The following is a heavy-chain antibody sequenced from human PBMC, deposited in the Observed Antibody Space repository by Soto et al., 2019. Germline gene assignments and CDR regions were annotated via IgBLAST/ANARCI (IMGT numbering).Heavy chain of an antibody. Sequence: PGGSLRLSCVASGFTFSSNWMSWVRQAPGKGLEWVANIKEDGSEKYYVDSVKGRFTISRGNAKNSPYLQMNILRAEDTAVYYCARVGYSEDYFDYWGQGTPVTVSS. CDR1: GFTFSSNW. CDR3: ARVGYSEDYFDY. V-gene: IGHV3-7*03. J-gene: IGHJ4*02. D-gene: IGHD6-13*01. CDR2: IKEDGSEK.